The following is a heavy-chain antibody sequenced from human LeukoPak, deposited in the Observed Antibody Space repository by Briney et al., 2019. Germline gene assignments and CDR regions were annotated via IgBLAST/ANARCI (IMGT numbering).Heavy chain of an antibody. D-gene: IGHD6-13*01. CDR2: IYYSGST. V-gene: IGHV4-59*01. CDR3: ARDGLAAAGVSYYYGMDV. CDR1: GGSISSYY. J-gene: IGHJ6*02. Sequence: SETLSLTCTVSGGSISSYYWSWIRQPPGKGLEWIGYIYYSGSTNYNPSLKSRVTISVDTSKNQFSLKLSSVTAADTAVYYCARDGLAAAGVSYYYGMDVWGQGTTVTVSS.